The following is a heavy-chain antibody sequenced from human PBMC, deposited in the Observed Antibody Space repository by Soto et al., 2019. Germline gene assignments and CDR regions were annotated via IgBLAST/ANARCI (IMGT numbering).Heavy chain of an antibody. D-gene: IGHD3-10*01. Sequence: QVQLVQSGAEVKKPGSSVKVSCKASGSTFSSYAISWVRQAPGQGLEWMGGIIPIFGTANYAQKFQGRVTITADESTSTAYMELSSLRSEHTAVYYCASHYWYMVRGVTNWFDPWGQGTLVTVSS. CDR3: ASHYWYMVRGVTNWFDP. J-gene: IGHJ5*02. CDR2: IIPIFGTA. CDR1: GSTFSSYA. V-gene: IGHV1-69*01.